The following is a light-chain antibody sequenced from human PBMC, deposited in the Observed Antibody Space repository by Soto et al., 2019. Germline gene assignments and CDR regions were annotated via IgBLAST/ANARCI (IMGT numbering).Light chain of an antibody. CDR3: QQYGSSPDT. J-gene: IGKJ5*01. CDR1: QSVSSSY. V-gene: IGKV3-20*01. CDR2: GAS. Sequence: EIVLTQSPGTLSLSPGERATLSCRASQSVSSSYLAWYQQKPGQAPRLLIYGASSRATGIPDRFSGSGSGTDFPLTISGLEPEDFAVYYCQQYGSSPDTFGQGTRLEIK.